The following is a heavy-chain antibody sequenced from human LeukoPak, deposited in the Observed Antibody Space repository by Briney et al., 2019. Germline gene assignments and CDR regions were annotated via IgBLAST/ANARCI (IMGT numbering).Heavy chain of an antibody. CDR1: GGSFSGYY. Sequence: SETLSLTCAVYGGSFSGYYWSWIRQPPGKELEWIGEINHSGSTNYNPSLKSRVTISVDTSKNQFSLKLSSVTAADTAVYYCPSSRSHYINYWGQGTLVTVSS. J-gene: IGHJ4*02. CDR3: PSSRSHYINY. V-gene: IGHV4-34*01. D-gene: IGHD2-15*01. CDR2: INHSGST.